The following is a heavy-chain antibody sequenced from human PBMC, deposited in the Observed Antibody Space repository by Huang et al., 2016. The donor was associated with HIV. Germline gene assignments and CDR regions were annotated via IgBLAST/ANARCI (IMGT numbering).Heavy chain of an antibody. Sequence: QVQLVESGGGVVQPGRSLRISCAASGFTFSCFGMHWVRQAPGKGLEGVAVISYDAKTKYYADSVKGRFSISRDNSKTTVYLQLNSLRLEDTAVYYCAKGGSAAAVLDFWGQGTLVTVSS. CDR2: ISYDAKTK. CDR1: GFTFSCFG. V-gene: IGHV3-30*18. CDR3: AKGGSAAAVLDF. J-gene: IGHJ4*02. D-gene: IGHD6-13*01.